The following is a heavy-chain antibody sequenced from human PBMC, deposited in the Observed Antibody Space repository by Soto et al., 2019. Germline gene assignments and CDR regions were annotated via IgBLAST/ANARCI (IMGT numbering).Heavy chain of an antibody. D-gene: IGHD3-10*01. CDR3: AKDPTMVRGVIVDY. Sequence: GGSLRLSCAASGFTFSSYAMSWVRPAPGKGLEWVSAISGSGGSTYYADSVKGRFTISRDNSKNTLYLQMNSLRAEDTAVYYCAKDPTMVRGVIVDYWGQGTLVTVSS. CDR1: GFTFSSYA. CDR2: ISGSGGST. V-gene: IGHV3-23*01. J-gene: IGHJ4*02.